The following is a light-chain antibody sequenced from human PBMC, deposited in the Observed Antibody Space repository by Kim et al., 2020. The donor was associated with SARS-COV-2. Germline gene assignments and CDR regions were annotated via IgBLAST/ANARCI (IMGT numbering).Light chain of an antibody. Sequence: QSVTISCAGTSSDLGGYDYVSWYQQHPGKAPKLMIYGVFKRPSGVPDRFSGSKSGNTASLTVSGLQAEDEADYYCSSYAGSNNFVVFGGGTQLTVL. CDR1: SSDLGGYDY. CDR2: GVF. J-gene: IGLJ3*02. V-gene: IGLV2-8*01. CDR3: SSYAGSNNFVV.